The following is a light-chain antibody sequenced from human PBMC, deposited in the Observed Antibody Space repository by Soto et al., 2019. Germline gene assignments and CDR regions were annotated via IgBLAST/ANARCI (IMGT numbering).Light chain of an antibody. CDR1: QSVNGNC. Sequence: EIVLTQSPDTLSLSPGERATLSCRASQSVNGNCLAWYQQKPGQAPRLLIYGASNRPGGIPDRFSGSGSGTDFTLTINRLEPEDFAVYYCQQCAGSPYTSARGTKLEL. V-gene: IGKV3-20*01. CDR3: QQCAGSPYT. CDR2: GAS. J-gene: IGKJ2*01.